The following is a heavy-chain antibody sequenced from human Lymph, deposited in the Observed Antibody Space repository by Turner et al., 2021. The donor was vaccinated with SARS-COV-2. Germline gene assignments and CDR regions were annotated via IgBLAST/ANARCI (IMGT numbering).Heavy chain of an antibody. D-gene: IGHD2-15*01. Sequence: QLQLQSSGPGLMNPSGTLSLSCAVAGGSISSSYWWSWVRQPPGKGLEWNGESTHSGNTHNNPSLKSRVTISVDKSKNQFSVKLSSVTAEDTAVYYCANKYWSGGSCSYNDYWGQGTMVTVSS. CDR1: GGSISSSYW. V-gene: IGHV4-4*02. CDR3: ANKYWSGGSCSYNDY. CDR2: STHSGNT. J-gene: IGHJ4*02.